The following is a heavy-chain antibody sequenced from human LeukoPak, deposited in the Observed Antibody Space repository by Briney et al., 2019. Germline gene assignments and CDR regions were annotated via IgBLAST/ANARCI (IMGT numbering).Heavy chain of an antibody. Sequence: GGSLRLSCAASGFTFSSYPMNWVRQAPGKGLEWVSVISGSGGVTFYGDSVQGRFTISRDNSRDTLYLQMTNLRAEDTAVYYCGKYLQTAVRANDYWGQGTLVTVSS. J-gene: IGHJ4*02. V-gene: IGHV3-23*01. D-gene: IGHD1-26*01. CDR3: GKYLQTAVRANDY. CDR2: ISGSGGVT. CDR1: GFTFSSYP.